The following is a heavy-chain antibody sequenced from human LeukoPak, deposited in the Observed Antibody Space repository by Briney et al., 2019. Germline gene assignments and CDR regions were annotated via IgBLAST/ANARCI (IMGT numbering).Heavy chain of an antibody. J-gene: IGHJ3*02. CDR3: ARSRRDGDYLLNAFDI. CDR2: IKHDGSER. Sequence: GGSLRLSCSTSGFTFTTYWMSWVRQAPGKGLEWVANIKHDGSERYYVDSVKGRFTISRDNAKNSLFLQMNSLRAEDTAVYYCARSRRDGDYLLNAFDIWGQGTMVTVSS. V-gene: IGHV3-7*01. D-gene: IGHD4-17*01. CDR1: GFTFTTYW.